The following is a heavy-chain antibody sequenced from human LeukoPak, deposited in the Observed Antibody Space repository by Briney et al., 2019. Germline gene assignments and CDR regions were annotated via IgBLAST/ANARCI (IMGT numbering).Heavy chain of an antibody. CDR1: GYTFTGYY. D-gene: IGHD5-18*01. CDR3: ARDPTSGGYSYVTFDY. Sequence: GASVKVSCKASGYTFTGYYMHWVRQAPGQGLEWMGRINPNSGGTNYAQKFQGRVTMTRDTSISTAYMELSRLRSDDTAVYYCARDPTSGGYSYVTFDYWGQGTLVTVSS. J-gene: IGHJ4*02. V-gene: IGHV1-2*06. CDR2: INPNSGGT.